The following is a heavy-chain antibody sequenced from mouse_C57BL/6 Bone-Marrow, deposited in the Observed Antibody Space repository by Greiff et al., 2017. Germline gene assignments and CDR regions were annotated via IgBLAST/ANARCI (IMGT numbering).Heavy chain of an antibody. V-gene: IGHV1-69*01. J-gene: IGHJ1*03. CDR3: AREIYLGYFDV. D-gene: IGHD1-1*01. CDR1: GYTFTSYW. CDR2: IDPSDSYT. Sequence: VQLQQSGAELARPGASVKMSCKASGYTFTSYWMHWVKQRPGQGLEWIGEIDPSDSYTNYNQKFKGKSTLTVDKSSSTAYMQLSSLTSEDSAVYYCAREIYLGYFDVWGTGTTVTVSS.